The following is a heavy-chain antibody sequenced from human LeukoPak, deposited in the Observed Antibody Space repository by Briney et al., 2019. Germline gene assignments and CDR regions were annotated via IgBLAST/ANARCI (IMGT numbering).Heavy chain of an antibody. Sequence: ASVKVSCKVSGYTLTDLSMHWVRQAPGKGLEWMGGFVPEDGETIYAQKFQGRVTMTEDTSTDTAYMELSSLRSEDTAVYYCAKRKIQLWVGSDAFDIWGQGTMVTVSS. J-gene: IGHJ3*02. D-gene: IGHD5-18*01. CDR1: GYTLTDLS. V-gene: IGHV1-24*01. CDR2: FVPEDGET. CDR3: AKRKIQLWVGSDAFDI.